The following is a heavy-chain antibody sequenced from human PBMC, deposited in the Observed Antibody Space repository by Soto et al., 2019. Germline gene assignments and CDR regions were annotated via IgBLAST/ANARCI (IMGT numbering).Heavy chain of an antibody. V-gene: IGHV4-30-4*01. Sequence: QLQESGPGLVKPSQTLSLTCSVSGGSINNNDYYWSWIRQTPGKGLEWIGYVYYSGSSDYIPSLKSRLSMSIDKSNNQFHLKLNSVTAADTATYFCARMSYFYDKWYFDIWGRGTLVTVSS. D-gene: IGHD3-22*01. CDR2: VYYSGSS. J-gene: IGHJ2*01. CDR3: ARMSYFYDKWYFDI. CDR1: GGSINNNDYY.